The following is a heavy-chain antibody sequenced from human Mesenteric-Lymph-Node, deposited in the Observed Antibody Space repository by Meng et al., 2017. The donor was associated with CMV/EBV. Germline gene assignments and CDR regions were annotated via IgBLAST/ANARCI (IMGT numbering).Heavy chain of an antibody. Sequence: SGPTLVKPTQTLTLTCTFSGFSLSTSGVGVGWIRQPPGKALEWLALIYWNDDKRYSPSLKSRLTITKDTSKNQVVLTMTNMDPVDTATYYCAHAADYYDSSGYYFDAFDIWGQGKMVTVSS. J-gene: IGHJ3*02. CDR1: GFSLSTSGVG. CDR3: AHAADYYDSSGYYFDAFDI. V-gene: IGHV2-5*01. CDR2: IYWNDDK. D-gene: IGHD3-22*01.